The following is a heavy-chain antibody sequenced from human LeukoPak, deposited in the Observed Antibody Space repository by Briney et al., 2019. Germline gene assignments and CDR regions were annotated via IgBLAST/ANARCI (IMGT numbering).Heavy chain of an antibody. Sequence: SETLSLTCTVSGGSISPYYWSWLRQPPGKGLEWGGDIDYSGRTNYKPSLKSRVNISVDTSKNQFSLKLSPVTAADPAVYYCARHLWRGGTTDSFDIWGQGTMVSVPS. CDR1: GGSISPYY. V-gene: IGHV4-59*08. CDR3: ARHLWRGGTTDSFDI. D-gene: IGHD3-10*01. J-gene: IGHJ3*02. CDR2: IDYSGRT.